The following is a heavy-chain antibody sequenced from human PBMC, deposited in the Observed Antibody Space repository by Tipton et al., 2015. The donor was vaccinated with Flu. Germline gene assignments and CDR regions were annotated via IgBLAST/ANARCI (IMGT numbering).Heavy chain of an antibody. D-gene: IGHD3-9*01. CDR2: ISFDGSDK. J-gene: IGHJ4*02. V-gene: IGHV3-33*01. CDR1: GFTFGSYG. CDR3: ARDFESYYLDY. Sequence: SLRLSCAASGFTFGSYGLKWVRQAPGKGLEWVSWISFDGSDKSYGDSVKGRFTISRDNSKSTLYLEMTSLRAEDTAMYYCARDFESYYLDYWGQGALVTVSS.